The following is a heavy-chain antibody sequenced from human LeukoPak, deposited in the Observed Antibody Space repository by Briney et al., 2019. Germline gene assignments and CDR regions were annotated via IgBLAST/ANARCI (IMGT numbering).Heavy chain of an antibody. V-gene: IGHV3-21*01. CDR3: ARVKAGTSMVPYFDY. CDR2: ISSSSSYI. J-gene: IGHJ4*02. CDR1: GFTFSSYS. Sequence: GGSLRLSCAASGFTFSSYSMNWVRQAPGKGLGWVSSISSSSSYIYYADSVKGRFTISRDNAKNSLYLQMNSLRAEDTAVYYCARVKAGTSMVPYFDYWGQGTLVTVSS. D-gene: IGHD5-18*01.